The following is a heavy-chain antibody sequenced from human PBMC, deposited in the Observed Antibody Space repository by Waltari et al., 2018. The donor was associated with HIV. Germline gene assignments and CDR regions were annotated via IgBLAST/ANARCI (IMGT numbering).Heavy chain of an antibody. J-gene: IGHJ5*02. Sequence: EWIGEINHSGSTNYNPSLKSRVTISVDTSKNQFSLKLSSVTAADTAVYYCARGNTATIRSWFDPWGQGTLVTVSS. V-gene: IGHV4-34*01. CDR3: ARGNTATIRSWFDP. D-gene: IGHD5-12*01. CDR2: INHSGST.